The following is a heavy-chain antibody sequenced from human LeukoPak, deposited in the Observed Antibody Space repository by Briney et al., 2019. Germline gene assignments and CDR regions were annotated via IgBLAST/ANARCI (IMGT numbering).Heavy chain of an antibody. CDR1: GYTFSDFY. Sequence: KPGASVKVSCKASGYTFSDFYIHWVRQAPGQGLGYVGWITPKSGDTYSPQRFQGRVTMTRDASISTAYMELSSLRSDDTAVYFCARVRLADERAWAYWGQGTLVTVSS. CDR2: ITPKSGDT. J-gene: IGHJ4*02. D-gene: IGHD3-3*02. CDR3: ARVRLADERAWAY. V-gene: IGHV1-2*02.